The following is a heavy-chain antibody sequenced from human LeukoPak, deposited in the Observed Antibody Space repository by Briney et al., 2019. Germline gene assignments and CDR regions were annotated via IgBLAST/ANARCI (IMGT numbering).Heavy chain of an antibody. CDR1: GGFISSGGYY. CDR3: ARDVRVSGYYYSRESRDAFDI. V-gene: IGHV4-31*03. CDR2: IYYSGST. D-gene: IGHD3-22*01. J-gene: IGHJ3*02. Sequence: SETLSLTCTVSGGFISSGGYYWSWILQHPGKGLEWIRYIYYSGSTYYNPSLKSRVTIPVDTSKNQFSLKLSSVTAADTAVYYCARDVRVSGYYYSRESRDAFDIWGQGTMVTVSS.